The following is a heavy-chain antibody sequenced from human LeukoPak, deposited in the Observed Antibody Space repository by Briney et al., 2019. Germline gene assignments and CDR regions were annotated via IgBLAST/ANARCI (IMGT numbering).Heavy chain of an antibody. Sequence: SETLSLTCAVYGGSFSGYYWSWIRQPPGKGLEWIGEINHSGSTNYNPSLKSRVTISVDTSKNQFSLKLSSVTAADTAVYYCGRGNPGAFDIWGQGTMVTVSS. J-gene: IGHJ3*02. CDR1: GGSFSGYY. CDR3: GRGNPGAFDI. D-gene: IGHD1-14*01. V-gene: IGHV4-34*01. CDR2: INHSGST.